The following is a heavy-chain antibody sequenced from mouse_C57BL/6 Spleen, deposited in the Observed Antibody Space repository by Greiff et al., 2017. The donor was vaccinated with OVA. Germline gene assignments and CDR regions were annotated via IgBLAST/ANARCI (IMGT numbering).Heavy chain of an antibody. Sequence: VHLVESGAELVRPGASVKLSCKASGYTFTDYYINWVKQRPGQGLEWIARIYPGSGNTYYNEKFKGKATLTAEKSSSTAYMQLSSLTSEDSAVYFCARGGTVEFAYWGQGTLVTVSA. V-gene: IGHV1-76*01. D-gene: IGHD1-1*01. J-gene: IGHJ3*01. CDR2: IYPGSGNT. CDR3: ARGGTVEFAY. CDR1: GYTFTDYY.